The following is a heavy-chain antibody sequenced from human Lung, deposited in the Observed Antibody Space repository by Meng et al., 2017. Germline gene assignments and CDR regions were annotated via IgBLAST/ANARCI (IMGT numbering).Heavy chain of an antibody. CDR2: TYYRSKWYN. J-gene: IGHJ4*02. V-gene: IGHV6-1*02. CDR1: GDSVSSNSAD. Sequence: QVHLQQSGSGRVKPSQTLSHTCAISGDSVSSNSADWNWIRQSPARGLEWLGRTYYRSKWYNGYAVSVISRITINPDTSKNQFTLQVNSVTPEDTAVYYCARSQQWLDYWGQGTLVTVSS. CDR3: ARSQQWLDY. D-gene: IGHD6-19*01.